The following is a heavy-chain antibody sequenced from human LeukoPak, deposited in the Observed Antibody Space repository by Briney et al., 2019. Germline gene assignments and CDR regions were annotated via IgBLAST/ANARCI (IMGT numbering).Heavy chain of an antibody. V-gene: IGHV4-34*01. D-gene: IGHD3-22*01. J-gene: IGHJ4*02. CDR2: INHSGST. CDR3: ARGGTMIVSPPTRYFDY. CDR1: GGSISGYY. Sequence: SETLSLTCTVSGGSISGYYWSWIRQPPGKGLEWIGEINHSGSTNYNPSLKSRVTISVDTSKNQFSLKLSSVTAADTAVYYCARGGTMIVSPPTRYFDYWGQGTLVTVSS.